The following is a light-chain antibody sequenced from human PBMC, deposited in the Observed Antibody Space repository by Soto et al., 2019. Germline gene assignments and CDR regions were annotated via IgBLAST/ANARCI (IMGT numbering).Light chain of an antibody. Sequence: ETLLTQSPATLSLSPGEGATLSCRASRGVSANYLAWYQQKPGQAPTLLIYGASIRAAGIPDRFSGSGSGTDFTLTIRRLEPDDFAVYYCQQYGSSPRTFGQGTKVDIK. CDR1: RGVSANY. CDR3: QQYGSSPRT. J-gene: IGKJ1*01. CDR2: GAS. V-gene: IGKV3-20*01.